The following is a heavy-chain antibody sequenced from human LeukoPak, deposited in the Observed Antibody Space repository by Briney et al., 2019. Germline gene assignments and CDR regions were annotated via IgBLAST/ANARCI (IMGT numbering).Heavy chain of an antibody. Sequence: GESLKISCKGSGYSFTSYWIGWVRQMPGKGLEWMGIIYPGDSDPRYSPSFQGQVTISADKSISTAYLQWSSLKASDTAMYYCARAQYCSSTSCYAFDIWGQGTMVTVSS. J-gene: IGHJ3*02. CDR3: ARAQYCSSTSCYAFDI. V-gene: IGHV5-51*01. CDR2: IYPGDSDP. D-gene: IGHD2-2*01. CDR1: GYSFTSYW.